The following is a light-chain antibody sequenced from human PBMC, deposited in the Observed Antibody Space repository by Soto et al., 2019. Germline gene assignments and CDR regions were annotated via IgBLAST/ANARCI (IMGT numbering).Light chain of an antibody. V-gene: IGKV4-1*01. CDR3: HQYYSAPWT. CDR1: QSVLHTSNNKNY. J-gene: IGKJ1*01. CDR2: WAS. Sequence: DIVMTQSPDSLPVSLGERATINCKSSQSVLHTSNNKNYLAWFQQKPGQPPRLLIYWASTRGSGVPDRFSGSGSGSDITVTISSLPAEDVVVYSCHQYYSAPWTFGQGTRVEIK.